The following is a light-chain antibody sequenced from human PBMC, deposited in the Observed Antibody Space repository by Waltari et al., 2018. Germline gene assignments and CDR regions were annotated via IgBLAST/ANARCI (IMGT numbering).Light chain of an antibody. CDR1: QSVSRA. V-gene: IGKV3-20*01. CDR3: QHYLRLPVT. Sequence: EIVLTQSPGTLSLSLGESATASCRASQSVSRALAWYQQKPGQAPRLLIYGASTRATGIPDRFSGSGSGTDFSLTISRLEPDDFAVYYCQHYLRLPVTFGQGTTVEI. J-gene: IGKJ1*01. CDR2: GAS.